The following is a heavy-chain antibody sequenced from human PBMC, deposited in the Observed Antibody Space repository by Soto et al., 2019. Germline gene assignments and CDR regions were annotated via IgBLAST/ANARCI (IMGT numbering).Heavy chain of an antibody. CDR2: SYYSGST. CDR1: GGSISRYF. D-gene: IGHD3-16*01. J-gene: IGHJ6*03. V-gene: IGHV4-59*13. Sequence: QVQLQESGPGLVKPSETLSLTCTVSGGSISRYFWSWIRQPPGKGLQWIGHSYYSGSTDYNPSLKRRVAISVDASKTHFSLRLNSVTAADAAVYYCATYDSPYYYMDGWGKGTPVTVSS. CDR3: ATYDSPYYYMDG.